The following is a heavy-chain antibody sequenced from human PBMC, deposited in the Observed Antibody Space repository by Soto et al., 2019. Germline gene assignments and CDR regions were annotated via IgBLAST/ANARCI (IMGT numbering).Heavy chain of an antibody. CDR1: GGTFRNYA. D-gene: IGHD1-20*01. CDR3: AAVIPHTPYNSPHYFDH. Sequence: ASVKVSCKASGGTFRNYAITWVRQAPGQGLEWMGGIIPLFATSNYPQKFLGRLTFTADESAGTAYMELSSLRSEDTAVYYCAAVIPHTPYNSPHYFDHWGQRTLVTGSS. J-gene: IGHJ4*02. V-gene: IGHV1-69*13. CDR2: IIPLFATS.